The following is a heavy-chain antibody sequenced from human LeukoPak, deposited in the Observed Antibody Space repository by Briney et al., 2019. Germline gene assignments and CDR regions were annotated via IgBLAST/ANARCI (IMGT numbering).Heavy chain of an antibody. CDR2: ISAGGGTT. D-gene: IGHD4-23*01. CDR3: AKGSSSFDGGNLDGY. CDR1: GFPFSTCA. Sequence: PGGSLRLSCEASGFPFSTCAMSWVRQTPGKGLEWVSAISAGGGTTFHADSVKGRFTISRDNSKNTLYLQMNSLRADDTAVYYCAKGSSSFDGGNLDGYWGQGTLVTVSS. V-gene: IGHV3-23*01. J-gene: IGHJ4*02.